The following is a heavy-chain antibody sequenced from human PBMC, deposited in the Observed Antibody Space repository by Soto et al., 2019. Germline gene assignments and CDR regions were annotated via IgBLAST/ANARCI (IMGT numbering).Heavy chain of an antibody. D-gene: IGHD3-22*01. J-gene: IGHJ4*02. CDR3: ARTHYSDRSGTDY. V-gene: IGHV4-30-4*01. CDR2: IYYSGST. CDR1: GGSIRSGDSY. Sequence: PXETLSLTCTVSGGSIRSGDSYWSWIRQPSGKGLEWIGYIYYSGSTYYNPSLKSRVTISLDTSKNQFSLNLSSVTAADTAVYYCARTHYSDRSGTDYWGQGTLVTVSS.